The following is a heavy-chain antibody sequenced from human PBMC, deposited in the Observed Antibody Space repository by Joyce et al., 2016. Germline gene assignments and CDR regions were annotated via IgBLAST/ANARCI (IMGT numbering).Heavy chain of an antibody. CDR1: GFTFSYYA. CDR2: ISNNGGST. J-gene: IGHJ3*02. V-gene: IGHV3-64*02. D-gene: IGHD4-23*01. CDR3: VLGGNSEFDAFDI. Sequence: EVQLVESGAGLVQPGGSLRLSCASSGFTFSYYAMHWVRQAPGKGLEYVAAISNNGGSTYYADSVKCRFTISRDNSKNTLYLQMGSLRPEDMAVYYCVLGGNSEFDAFDIWGQGTMVIVSS.